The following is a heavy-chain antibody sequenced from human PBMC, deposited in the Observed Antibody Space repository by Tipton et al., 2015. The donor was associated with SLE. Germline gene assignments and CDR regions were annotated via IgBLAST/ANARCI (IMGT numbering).Heavy chain of an antibody. Sequence: TLSLTCTVSGGTINSYYWSWIRQPPGKGLEWIGFIYYSGSTNYNPSLNSLVTISVDTSKNQFSLKLNSVTAADTAVYYCARGSGSYYLGYWGQGTLVTVPS. CDR2: IYYSGST. J-gene: IGHJ4*02. CDR1: GGTINSYY. V-gene: IGHV4-59*01. D-gene: IGHD1-26*01. CDR3: ARGSGSYYLGY.